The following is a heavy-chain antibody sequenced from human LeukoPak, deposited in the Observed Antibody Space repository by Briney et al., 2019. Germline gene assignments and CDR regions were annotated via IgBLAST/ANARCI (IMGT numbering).Heavy chain of an antibody. CDR3: ARWYSSSGYLDY. CDR1: GYSISSGYY. Sequence: SETLSLTCAVSGYSISSGYYWGWIRQPPGKGLELIGSIYHSGNTNYNPSLKSRVTISVDTSKNQFSLKVSSVTAADTALYYCARWYSSSGYLDYWGQGTLVTVSS. D-gene: IGHD6-6*01. V-gene: IGHV4-38-2*01. J-gene: IGHJ4*02. CDR2: IYHSGNT.